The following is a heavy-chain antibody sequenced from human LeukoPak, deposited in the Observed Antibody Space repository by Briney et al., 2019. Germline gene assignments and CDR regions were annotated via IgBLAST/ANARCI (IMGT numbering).Heavy chain of an antibody. CDR2: IFYSGST. V-gene: IGHV4-61*01. D-gene: IGHD2-8*01. CDR3: ARVYCPNGVCYNSRGWFDP. Sequence: SETLSLTCTVSGYSISSGYYWSWIRQPPGKGLEWIGYIFYSGSTNYNPSLKSRVTISVDTSKNQFSLKLSSVTAADTAVYYCARVYCPNGVCYNSRGWFDPWGQGTLVTVSS. CDR1: GYSISSGYY. J-gene: IGHJ5*02.